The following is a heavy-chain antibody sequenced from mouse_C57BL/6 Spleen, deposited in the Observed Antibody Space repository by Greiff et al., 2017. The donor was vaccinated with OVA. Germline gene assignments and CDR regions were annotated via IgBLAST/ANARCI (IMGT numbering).Heavy chain of an antibody. J-gene: IGHJ4*01. CDR1: GFSLTSYG. D-gene: IGHD1-1*01. CDR2: IWSGGST. Sequence: VQLVESGPGLVQPSQSLSITCTVSGFSLTSYGVHWVRQSPGQGLEWLGVIWSGGSTDYNAAFISRLSISKDNSKSQVFFKMNSLQADDTAIYYCASHYGSGYYAMDYWGQGTSVTVSS. CDR3: ASHYGSGYYAMDY. V-gene: IGHV2-2*01.